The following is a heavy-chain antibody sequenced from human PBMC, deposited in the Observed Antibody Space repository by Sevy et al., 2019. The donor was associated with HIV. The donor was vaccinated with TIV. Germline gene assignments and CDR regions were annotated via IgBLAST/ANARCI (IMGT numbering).Heavy chain of an antibody. Sequence: GGSLRLSCTASGFTFSNAWMNWVRQAPGKGLEWVGRIKSKTDGGTTDYAASVKGRFTISRDDSKNTLYLQMNSLKTDDTAVYYCTTKKDFWSGYFYFDYWGQGTLVTVSS. CDR1: GFTFSNAW. J-gene: IGHJ4*02. D-gene: IGHD3-3*01. CDR3: TTKKDFWSGYFYFDY. V-gene: IGHV3-15*05. CDR2: IKSKTDGGTT.